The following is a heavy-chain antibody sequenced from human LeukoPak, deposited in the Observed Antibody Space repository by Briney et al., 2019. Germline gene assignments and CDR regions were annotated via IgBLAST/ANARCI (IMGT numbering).Heavy chain of an antibody. D-gene: IGHD3-22*01. J-gene: IGHJ4*02. CDR2: INSDGSST. CDR3: ARFYYDSSGYYYGIDY. V-gene: IGHV3-74*01. Sequence: PGGSLRLSCAASGFTFSSYWMHWVRQAPGKGLVWVSRINSDGSSTSYADSVKGRFTISRDNAKNTLYLQMNSLRAEDTAVYYCARFYYDSSGYYYGIDYWGQGTLVTVSS. CDR1: GFTFSSYW.